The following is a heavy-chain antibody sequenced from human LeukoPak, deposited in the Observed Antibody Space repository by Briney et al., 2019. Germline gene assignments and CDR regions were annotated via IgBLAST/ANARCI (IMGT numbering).Heavy chain of an antibody. CDR2: ISWNSGSI. CDR1: GFTFDDYA. Sequence: GGSLRLSCAASGFTFDDYAMPWVRQAPGKGLEWVSGISWNSGSIDYADSVKGRFTIPRDNAKNSLYLQMNSLRAEDMALYYCAKDTGRRYSGLFDYWGQGTLVTVSS. J-gene: IGHJ4*02. V-gene: IGHV3-9*03. CDR3: AKDTGRRYSGLFDY. D-gene: IGHD5-12*01.